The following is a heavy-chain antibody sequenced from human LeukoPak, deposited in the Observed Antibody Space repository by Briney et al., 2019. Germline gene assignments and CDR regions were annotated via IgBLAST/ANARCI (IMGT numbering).Heavy chain of an antibody. V-gene: IGHV4-34*01. D-gene: IGHD6-13*01. Sequence: SETLSLTCAVYGGSFSGYYWSWIRQPPGKGLEWIGEINHSGSTNYNPSLKSRGTISVDKSKNQFSLKLSSVTAADTAVYYCARGLYSSSWSPIYYFDYWGQGTLVTVSS. CDR3: ARGLYSSSWSPIYYFDY. CDR2: INHSGST. CDR1: GGSFSGYY. J-gene: IGHJ4*02.